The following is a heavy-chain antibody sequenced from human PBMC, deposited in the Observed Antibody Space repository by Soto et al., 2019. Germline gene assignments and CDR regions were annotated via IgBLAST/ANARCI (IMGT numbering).Heavy chain of an antibody. Sequence: SXTLSLTCTVSGGSISSGGYYWSWIRQHPGKGLEWIGYIYYSGSTYYNPSLKSRITISVDTSKNQFSLKLSSVTAADTAVYYCARVRPTVTLYYYGMDVWGQGTTVTVSS. CDR1: GGSISSGGYY. D-gene: IGHD4-17*01. CDR2: IYYSGST. J-gene: IGHJ6*02. V-gene: IGHV4-31*03. CDR3: ARVRPTVTLYYYGMDV.